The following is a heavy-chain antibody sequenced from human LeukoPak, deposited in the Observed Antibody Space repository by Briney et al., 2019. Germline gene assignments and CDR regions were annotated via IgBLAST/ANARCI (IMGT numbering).Heavy chain of an antibody. V-gene: IGHV3-33*08. J-gene: IGHJ4*02. CDR3: ARDPGIVGATLSFDY. CDR1: GFTFSSYG. D-gene: IGHD1-26*01. CDR2: IWYDGSNK. Sequence: GRSLRLSCAASGFTFSSYGMHWVRQAPGKGLEWVAVIWYDGSNKYYADSVKGRFTISRDNSKNTLYLQMNSLRAEDTAVYYCARDPGIVGATLSFDYWGQGTLVTVSS.